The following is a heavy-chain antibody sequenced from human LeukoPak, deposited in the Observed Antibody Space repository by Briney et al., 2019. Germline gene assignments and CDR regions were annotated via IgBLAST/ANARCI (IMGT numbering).Heavy chain of an antibody. CDR2: IYSGGST. Sequence: PGGSLRLSCAASGFTVSSNYMSWVRQAPGKGLEWVSVIYSGGSTYYADSVKGRFTISRDNSKNTLYLQMNSLRAEDTAVYYCARGLPESMIPKPRGEAFDIWGQGTMVTVSS. CDR3: ARGLPESMIPKPRGEAFDI. V-gene: IGHV3-53*01. J-gene: IGHJ3*02. CDR1: GFTVSSNY. D-gene: IGHD3-22*01.